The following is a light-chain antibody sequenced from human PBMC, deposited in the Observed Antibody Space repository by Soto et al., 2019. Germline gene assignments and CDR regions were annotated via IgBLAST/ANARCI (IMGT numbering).Light chain of an antibody. CDR1: QSVSTY. CDR2: DAS. Sequence: EIVLTQSPATLSLSPGERATLSCRASQSVSTYLAWFQQKPGQAPRLLIYDASNRATGVPARFSGSGSGTDFTLTISSLEPEDFAVYYCQQRSRWPPAFGPVTKVDIK. V-gene: IGKV3-11*01. J-gene: IGKJ3*01. CDR3: QQRSRWPPA.